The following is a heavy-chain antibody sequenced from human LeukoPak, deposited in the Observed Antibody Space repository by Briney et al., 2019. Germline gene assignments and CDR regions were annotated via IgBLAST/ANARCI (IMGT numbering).Heavy chain of an antibody. Sequence: SETLSLTCTVSGGSISSGSYYWSWIRQPAGKGLEWIGRIYTSGSTNYNPSLKSRVTISVDTSKNQFSLKLSSVTAADTAVYHCARALGATGDYWGQGTLVTVSS. CDR1: GGSISSGSYY. D-gene: IGHD1-26*01. CDR2: IYTSGST. V-gene: IGHV4-61*02. CDR3: ARALGATGDY. J-gene: IGHJ4*02.